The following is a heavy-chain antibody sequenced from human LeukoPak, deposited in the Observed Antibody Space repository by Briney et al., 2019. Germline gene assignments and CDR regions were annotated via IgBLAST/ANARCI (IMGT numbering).Heavy chain of an antibody. CDR2: IYYSGST. Sequence: SETLSLTCTVSGGSISSGDYYWSWIRQPPGKGLEWIGYIYYSGSTYYNPSLKSRVTISVDTSKNQFSLKLSSVTAADTAVYYCARGNYYDSSGFDYWGQGTLVTVSS. J-gene: IGHJ4*02. CDR1: GGSISSGDYY. D-gene: IGHD3-22*01. CDR3: ARGNYYDSSGFDY. V-gene: IGHV4-30-4*01.